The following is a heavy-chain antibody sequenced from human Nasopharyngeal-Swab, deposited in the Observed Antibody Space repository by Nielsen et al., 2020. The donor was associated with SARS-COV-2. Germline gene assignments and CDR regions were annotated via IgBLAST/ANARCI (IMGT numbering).Heavy chain of an antibody. V-gene: IGHV3-53*01. CDR3: ARLHFYYMDF. Sequence: GESLKISCAASGFTFSSYSMNWVRQAPGKGLEWVSMHYVDGRTVYAVSVRGRFAISRDSFTNTVSLQMNALRAEDTGLYFCARLHFYYMDFWGEGTTVTVSS. CDR2: HYVDGRT. CDR1: GFTFSSYS. J-gene: IGHJ6*03.